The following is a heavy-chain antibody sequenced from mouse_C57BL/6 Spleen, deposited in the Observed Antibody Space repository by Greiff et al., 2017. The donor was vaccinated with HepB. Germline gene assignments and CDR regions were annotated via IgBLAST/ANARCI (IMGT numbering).Heavy chain of an antibody. V-gene: IGHV1-72*01. CDR2: IDPNSGGT. Sequence: QVQLQQSGAELVKPGASVKLSCKASGYTFTSYWMHWVKQRPGRGLEWIGRIDPNSGGTKYNEKFKSKATLTVDKPSSTAYMQLSSLTSEDSAVYYCASYYGSSLLYLYFYVWGTGTTVTVSS. J-gene: IGHJ1*03. CDR1: GYTFTSYW. D-gene: IGHD1-1*01. CDR3: ASYYGSSLLYLYFYV.